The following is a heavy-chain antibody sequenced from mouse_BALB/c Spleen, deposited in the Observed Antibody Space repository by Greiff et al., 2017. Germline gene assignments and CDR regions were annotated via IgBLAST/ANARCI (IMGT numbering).Heavy chain of an antibody. D-gene: IGHD1-1*01. CDR1: GYSFTGYF. J-gene: IGHJ1*01. Sequence: VQLKQSGPELVKPGASAKISCKASGYSFTGYFMNWVKQSHGKSLEWIGRINPYNGDTFYNQKFKGKATLTVDKSSSTAHMELLSLTSEDSAVYYCGSEGYGSSYGWYFDVWGAGTTVTVAS. CDR2: INPYNGDT. CDR3: GSEGYGSSYGWYFDV. V-gene: IGHV1-37*01.